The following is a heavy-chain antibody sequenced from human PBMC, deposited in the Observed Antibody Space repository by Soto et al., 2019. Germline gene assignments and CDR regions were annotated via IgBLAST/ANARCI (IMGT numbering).Heavy chain of an antibody. Sequence: SGPTLVNPTQTLTLTCTFSGFSLSTTGVGVSWIRQPPGKALEWLAPIYWHDDKRYSPSLKSRLSITKDTSKNQVVLTMTNMDPVDTATYYCAHRGGATVGLYYFDYWGQGALVTVSS. J-gene: IGHJ4*02. CDR1: GFSLSTTGVG. D-gene: IGHD3-16*01. CDR2: IYWHDDK. V-gene: IGHV2-5*01. CDR3: AHRGGATVGLYYFDY.